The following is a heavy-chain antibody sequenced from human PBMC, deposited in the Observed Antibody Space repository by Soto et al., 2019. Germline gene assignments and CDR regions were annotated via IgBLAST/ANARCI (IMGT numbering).Heavy chain of an antibody. CDR2: ISDDGTNK. V-gene: IGHV3-30*18. CDR3: AKAGQSYGYKYGLDV. J-gene: IGHJ6*02. CDR1: GFTLSNYG. D-gene: IGHD5-18*01. Sequence: QVQLVESGGGVVHPGGSLRLSCVVSGFTLSNYGMHWVRQAPGKGLEWMAMISDDGTNKFYADSVKGRFTISRDNSKNTLYLQLKSRGIDDTAVYYGAKAGQSYGYKYGLDVWGQGTTVTVSS.